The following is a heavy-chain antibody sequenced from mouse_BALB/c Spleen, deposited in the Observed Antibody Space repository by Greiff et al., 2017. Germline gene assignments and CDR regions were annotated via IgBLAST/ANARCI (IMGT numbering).Heavy chain of an antibody. J-gene: IGHJ2*01. D-gene: IGHD1-1*01. CDR1: GFTFSSYA. V-gene: IGHV5-6-5*01. CDR3: ARGRGPITTVVYFDY. Sequence: EVQLVESGGGLVKPGGSLKLSCAASGFTFSSYAMSWVRQTPEKRLEWVASISSGGSTYYPDSVKGRFTISRDNARNILYLQMSSLRSEDTAMYYCARGRGPITTVVYFDYWGQGTTLTVSS. CDR2: ISSGGST.